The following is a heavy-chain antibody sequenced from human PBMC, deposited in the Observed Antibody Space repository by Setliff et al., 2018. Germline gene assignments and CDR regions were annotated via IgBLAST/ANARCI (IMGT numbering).Heavy chain of an antibody. CDR3: ASVPPRDQAFDY. D-gene: IGHD2-21*02. Sequence: GGSLRLSCAASGFTFSSYSMNWVRQAPGKGLEWVSSISSSSSNIYYADSVKGRFTTSRDNAKNSLHLQMNSLRAEDTAVYYCASVPPRDQAFDYWGQGTLVTVSS. V-gene: IGHV3-48*01. CDR1: GFTFSSYS. J-gene: IGHJ4*02. CDR2: ISSSSSNI.